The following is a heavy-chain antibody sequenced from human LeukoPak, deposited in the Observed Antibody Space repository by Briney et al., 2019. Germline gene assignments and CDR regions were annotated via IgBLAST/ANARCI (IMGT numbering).Heavy chain of an antibody. CDR2: INHSGST. J-gene: IGHJ4*02. CDR3: ARGGVHGPGSYHFDY. Sequence: PSETLSLTCAVYGGSFSGYYWSWIRQPPGKGLEWIGEINHSGSTNYNPSLKSRVTISVDTSKNQFSLKLSSVTAADTAVYYCARGGVHGPGSYHFDYWGQGTLVTVSS. D-gene: IGHD3-10*01. CDR1: GGSFSGYY. V-gene: IGHV4-34*01.